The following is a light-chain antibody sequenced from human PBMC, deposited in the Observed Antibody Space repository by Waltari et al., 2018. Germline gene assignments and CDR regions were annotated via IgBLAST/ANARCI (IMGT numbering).Light chain of an antibody. CDR1: SSGVGTYNL. V-gene: IGLV2-23*01. J-gene: IGLJ3*02. CDR3: CSYAGAV. CDR2: EGR. Sequence: QSALTQPASVSGSPGQSITISCTGTSSGVGTYNLVSWYQQHPGKAPKLMIYEGRRRPSGVSNRFSGSKSGNTASLTISGLQAEDEADYYCCSYAGAVFGGGTKLTIL.